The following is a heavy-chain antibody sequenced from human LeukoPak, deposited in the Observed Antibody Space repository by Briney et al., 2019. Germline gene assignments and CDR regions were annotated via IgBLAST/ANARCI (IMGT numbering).Heavy chain of an antibody. CDR3: ARVPSGGYSYIHFDY. CDR2: ISAHDNYT. V-gene: IGHV1-18*01. CDR1: GYTFSSYG. Sequence: ASVKVSCKASGYTFSSYGLSWVRQAPGQGLEWMGWISAHDNYTKYAQKFQGRVTMTTDTSTSIVYMELRSLRSDDTAVYYCARVPSGGYSYIHFDYWGQGTQVTVSS. D-gene: IGHD5-18*01. J-gene: IGHJ4*02.